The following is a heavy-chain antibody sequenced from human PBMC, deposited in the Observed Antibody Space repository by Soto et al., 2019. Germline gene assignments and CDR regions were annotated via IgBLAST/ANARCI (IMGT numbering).Heavy chain of an antibody. CDR3: ARGRYCLTGRCFPNWFDS. CDR1: GDSICTFDYF. Sequence: PSETLSLTCSVSGDSICTFDYFWAWIRQPPGQALEYIGYIYKSATTYYNPSFESRVTISLDTSKSQFSLNLTSVTAADTAVYFCARGRYCLTGRCFPNWFDSWGQGTLVTVSS. J-gene: IGHJ5*01. D-gene: IGHD2-15*01. CDR2: IYKSATT. V-gene: IGHV4-30-4*01.